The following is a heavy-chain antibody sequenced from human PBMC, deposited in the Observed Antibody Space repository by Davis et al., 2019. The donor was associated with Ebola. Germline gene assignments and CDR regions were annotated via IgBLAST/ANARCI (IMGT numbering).Heavy chain of an antibody. Sequence: PSETLSLTCTVSGGSISSSSYYWGWIRQPPGKGLEWIGSIYYSGSTYYNPSLKSRVTISVDTSKNQFSLKLSSVTAADTAVYYCARPRGSWPGVWFDPWGQGTLVTVSS. J-gene: IGHJ5*02. D-gene: IGHD6-13*01. CDR2: IYYSGST. V-gene: IGHV4-39*01. CDR1: GGSISSSSYY. CDR3: ARPRGSWPGVWFDP.